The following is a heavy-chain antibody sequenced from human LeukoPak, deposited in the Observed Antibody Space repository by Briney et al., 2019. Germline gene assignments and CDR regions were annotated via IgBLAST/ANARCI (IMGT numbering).Heavy chain of an antibody. V-gene: IGHV4-39*01. CDR3: AQDTYYYDRRAFDI. CDR2: IYYSGST. D-gene: IGHD3-22*01. Sequence: PSETLSLTCTVSGGSISSSSYYWGWIRQPPGKGLEWIGSIYYSGSTYYNPSLKSRVIISVDTSTNQFSLKLSSVTAADTAVYYCAQDTYYYDRRAFDIWGQGTMVTVSS. CDR1: GGSISSSSYY. J-gene: IGHJ3*02.